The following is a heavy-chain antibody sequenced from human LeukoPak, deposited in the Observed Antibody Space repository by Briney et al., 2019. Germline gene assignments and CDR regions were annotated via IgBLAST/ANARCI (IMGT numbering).Heavy chain of an antibody. CDR2: IYTSGST. CDR3: ARDRRYSYGYSGPDY. V-gene: IGHV4-4*07. J-gene: IGHJ4*02. CDR1: GGSISSNSW. D-gene: IGHD5-18*01. Sequence: SETLSLTCTVSGGSISSNSWWSWVRQPPGKGLEWIGRIYTSGSTNYNPSLKSRVTMSVDTSNNQFSLKLSSVTAADTAVYYCARDRRYSYGYSGPDYWGQGTLVTVSS.